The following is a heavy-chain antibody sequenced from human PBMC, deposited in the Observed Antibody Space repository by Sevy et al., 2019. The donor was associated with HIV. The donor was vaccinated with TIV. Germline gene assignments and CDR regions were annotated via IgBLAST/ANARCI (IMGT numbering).Heavy chain of an antibody. CDR3: ARDRSGLAAAGFDP. Sequence: AGSLRLSCAASGFTFSSYGMHWVHQAPGKELEWVAVIGYDGSNKYYADSVKGRFTISRDNSKNTLYLQMNSLRAEDTAVYYCARDRSGLAAAGFDPWGQGTLVTVSS. V-gene: IGHV3-33*01. J-gene: IGHJ5*02. CDR2: IGYDGSNK. CDR1: GFTFSSYG. D-gene: IGHD6-13*01.